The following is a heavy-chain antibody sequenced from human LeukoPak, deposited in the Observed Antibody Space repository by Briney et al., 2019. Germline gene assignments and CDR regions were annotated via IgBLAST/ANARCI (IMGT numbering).Heavy chain of an antibody. D-gene: IGHD7-27*01. V-gene: IGHV3-23*01. J-gene: IGHJ4*02. Sequence: PGGSLRLSCAASGFTFTSYAMSWVRQAPGKGLEWVSAISGSGGSTYYAASVKGRFTISRDNSKNTLYLQMNSLRAEDTAVYYCAKDLLGIRQFDYWGQGTLVTVSS. CDR3: AKDLLGIRQFDY. CDR2: ISGSGGST. CDR1: GFTFTSYA.